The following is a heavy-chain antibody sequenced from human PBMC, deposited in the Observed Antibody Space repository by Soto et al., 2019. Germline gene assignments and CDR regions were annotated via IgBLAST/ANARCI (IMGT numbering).Heavy chain of an antibody. Sequence: ASVKVSCKASGGTFSSYAISWVRQAPGQGLEWMGGIIPIFGTANYAQKFQGRVTITADESTSTAYMELSSLRSEETAVYYCARSRGDSSGYYPQAYFDYWGQGTLVTVSS. CDR3: ARSRGDSSGYYPQAYFDY. V-gene: IGHV1-69*13. J-gene: IGHJ4*02. CDR2: IIPIFGTA. CDR1: GGTFSSYA. D-gene: IGHD3-22*01.